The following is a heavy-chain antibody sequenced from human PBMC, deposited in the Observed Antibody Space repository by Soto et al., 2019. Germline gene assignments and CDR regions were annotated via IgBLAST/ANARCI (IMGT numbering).Heavy chain of an antibody. J-gene: IGHJ4*02. CDR3: ARVIYGYGDHHYFDY. CDR2: IYHSGST. Sequence: PSETLSLTCAVSGYSISSGYYWGWIRQPPGKGLEWIGSIYHSGSTYYNPSLKSRVTISVDTSKNQFSLKLSSVTAADTAVYYCARVIYGYGDHHYFDYWGQGTLVTVSS. CDR1: GYSISSGYY. D-gene: IGHD4-17*01. V-gene: IGHV4-38-2*01.